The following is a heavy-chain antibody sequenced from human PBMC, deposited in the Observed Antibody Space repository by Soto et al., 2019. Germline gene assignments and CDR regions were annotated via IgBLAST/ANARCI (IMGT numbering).Heavy chain of an antibody. J-gene: IGHJ3*02. Sequence: SETLSLTCTVSGGSISSGGYYWSWIRQHPGQGLEWNGFIYYSASTYYNPALKSGLTMSVDTSKNQFSLKLSSVTAADTAVFYCARCPSGGAAADDAFDIWGQGTMVTVSS. V-gene: IGHV4-31*03. CDR3: ARCPSGGAAADDAFDI. CDR2: IYYSAST. CDR1: GGSISSGGYY. D-gene: IGHD6-13*01.